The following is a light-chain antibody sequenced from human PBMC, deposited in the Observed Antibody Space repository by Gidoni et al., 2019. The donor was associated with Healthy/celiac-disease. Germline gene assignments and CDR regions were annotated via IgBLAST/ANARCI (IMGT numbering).Light chain of an antibody. J-gene: IGLJ2*01. CDR2: DVS. V-gene: IGLV2-14*01. CDR1: SSDVGGYNY. Sequence: QSALTQPASVSVSPGQSITTSCTGTSSDVGGYNYVSWYQQHPGKAPKLMIYDVSNRPSGVSNRFSGSKSGNTASLTISGLQAEDEADYYCSSYTSSSTPWVFGGGTKLTVL. CDR3: SSYTSSSTPWV.